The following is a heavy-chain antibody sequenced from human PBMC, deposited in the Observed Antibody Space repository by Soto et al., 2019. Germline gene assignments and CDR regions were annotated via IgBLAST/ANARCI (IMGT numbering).Heavy chain of an antibody. D-gene: IGHD2-2*01. CDR3: ARALYCISTSCYVGVRAMDV. CDR1: GFTFSSYA. V-gene: IGHV3-30-3*01. CDR2: ISYDGSNK. J-gene: IGHJ6*02. Sequence: QVQLVESGGGVVQPGRSLRLSCAASGFTFSSYAMHWVRQAPGKGLEWVAVISYDGSNKYYADSVKGRFTISRDNSKNTLYLQMNSLRAEDTAVYYCARALYCISTSCYVGVRAMDVWGQGTTVTVSS.